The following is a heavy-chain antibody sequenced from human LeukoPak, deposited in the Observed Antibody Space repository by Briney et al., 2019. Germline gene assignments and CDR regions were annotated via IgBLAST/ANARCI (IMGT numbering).Heavy chain of an antibody. CDR2: VFYSGIT. D-gene: IGHD3-16*01. CDR3: AGRDGIYSYGLDY. V-gene: IGHV4-59*11. J-gene: IGHJ4*02. Sequence: SETLSLTCTVSGGSFSTHYWNWVRQPPGKGLEWIGSVFYSGITNYNPSLKSRLTISLDTSKNQFSLKLSSVTAADAAVYYCAGRDGIYSYGLDYWGQGILVTVSS. CDR1: GGSFSTHY.